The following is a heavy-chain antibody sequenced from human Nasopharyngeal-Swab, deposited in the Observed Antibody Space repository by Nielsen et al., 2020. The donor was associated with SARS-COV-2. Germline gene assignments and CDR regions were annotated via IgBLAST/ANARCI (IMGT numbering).Heavy chain of an antibody. V-gene: IGHV4-39*07. CDR2: IYYSGGT. Sequence: GSLRLSCTVSGGSISSSSYYWGWIRQPPGKGLEWIGSIYYSGGTYYNPSLKSRVTISVDTSKNQFSLKLSSVTAADTAVYYCARGGSSWYIDYYGMDVWGQGATVTVSS. J-gene: IGHJ6*02. CDR1: GGSISSSSYY. D-gene: IGHD6-13*01. CDR3: ARGGSSWYIDYYGMDV.